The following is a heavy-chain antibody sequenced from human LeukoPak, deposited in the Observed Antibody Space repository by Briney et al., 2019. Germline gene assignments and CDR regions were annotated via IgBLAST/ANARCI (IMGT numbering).Heavy chain of an antibody. V-gene: IGHV4-38-2*02. Sequence: SETLSLTCTVSGYSISSGYNWCCSRQPPGKGLEWIGTIYHSGSTYYNTSLKSRVTISVDTSKNPLSLKLSSLTAADTAVYYCTRGVGSGSYRYYDYYYMDVWGKGTTVTVSS. J-gene: IGHJ6*03. CDR2: IYHSGST. CDR1: GYSISSGYN. CDR3: TRGVGSGSYRYYDYYYMDV. D-gene: IGHD1-26*01.